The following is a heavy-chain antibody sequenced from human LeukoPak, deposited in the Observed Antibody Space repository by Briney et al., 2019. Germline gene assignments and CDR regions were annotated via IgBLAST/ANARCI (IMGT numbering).Heavy chain of an antibody. D-gene: IGHD2-2*01. CDR3: ARHSIVVVPAAITNWFDP. CDR2: IYYSGST. V-gene: IGHV4-59*08. J-gene: IGHJ5*02. CDR1: GGSISSYY. Sequence: SETLSLTCTVSGGSISSYYWSWIRQPPGKGLEWIGYIYYSGSTNYNPSLKSRVTISVDTSKNQFSLKLSSVTAADTAVYYCARHSIVVVPAAITNWFDPWGQGTLVTVSS.